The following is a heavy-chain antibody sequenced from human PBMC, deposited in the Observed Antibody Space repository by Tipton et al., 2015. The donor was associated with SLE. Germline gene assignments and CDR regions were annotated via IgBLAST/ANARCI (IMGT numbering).Heavy chain of an antibody. CDR1: GDSIGSDS. CDR3: ASVDDTVTTHFEH. V-gene: IGHV4-4*07. Sequence: TLSLTCTVSGDSIGSDSWSWIRQPAGKGLEWIGRIHFTGNTYYNPSFTSRVTMSVDTSKNQFSLKLSSVTAADTAVYYCASVDDTVTTHFEHWGQGTLVTVSS. J-gene: IGHJ4*02. CDR2: IHFTGNT. D-gene: IGHD4-17*01.